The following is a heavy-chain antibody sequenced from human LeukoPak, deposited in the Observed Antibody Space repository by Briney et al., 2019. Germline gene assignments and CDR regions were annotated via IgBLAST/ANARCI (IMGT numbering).Heavy chain of an antibody. J-gene: IGHJ6*02. V-gene: IGHV1-2*06. CDR3: AREQGNRITGTTGSDMDV. Sequence: GASVKVSCKASGYTFTSYYMHWVRQAPGQGLEWMGRINPNSGGTNYAQKFQGRVTMTRDTSISTAYMELSRLRSDDTAVYYCAREQGNRITGTTGSDMDVWGQGTTVTVSS. CDR1: GYTFTSYY. D-gene: IGHD1-7*01. CDR2: INPNSGGT.